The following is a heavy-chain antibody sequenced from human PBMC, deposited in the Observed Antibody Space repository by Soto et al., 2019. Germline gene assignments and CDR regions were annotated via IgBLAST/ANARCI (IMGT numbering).Heavy chain of an antibody. CDR2: IYYSGST. V-gene: IGHV4-31*03. Sequence: SETLSLTCTVSGGSISSGGYYWSWIRQHPGKGLEWIGYIYYSGSTYYNPSLKSRVTISVDTSKNQFSLKLSSVTAADTAVYYCASIAHYDILTPGAPLDAFDIWGQGTMVTVSS. CDR3: ASIAHYDILTPGAPLDAFDI. J-gene: IGHJ3*02. D-gene: IGHD3-9*01. CDR1: GGSISSGGYY.